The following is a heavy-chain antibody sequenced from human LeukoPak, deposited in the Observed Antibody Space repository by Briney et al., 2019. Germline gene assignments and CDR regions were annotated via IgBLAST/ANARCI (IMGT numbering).Heavy chain of an antibody. D-gene: IGHD5-18*01. Sequence: SETLSLTCTVSGVSISSSNSYWGWIRQPPGKGLEWIGSIYYSGSTNYNPSLESRVTMSVDTSKNQFSLKVRSVTALDTAVYYCARSSAGYLIDYWGQGTLVTVSS. J-gene: IGHJ4*02. CDR3: ARSSAGYLIDY. CDR2: IYYSGST. CDR1: GVSISSSNSY. V-gene: IGHV4-39*07.